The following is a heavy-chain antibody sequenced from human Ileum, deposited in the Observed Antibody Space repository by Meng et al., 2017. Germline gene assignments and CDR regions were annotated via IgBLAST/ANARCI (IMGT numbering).Heavy chain of an antibody. CDR1: GYTFTTYG. CDR2: MNTDKGNT. D-gene: IGHD1-1*01. Sequence: QVQLVQSVAEVKKPGASVKVPCKASGYTFTTYGISWVRQAPGQGLEWMGWMNTDKGNTTYAQKFQGRVTMTRDTSTSTAYMELRSLRSDDTAVYYCAREGAYNGGDYWGQGTMVTVSS. J-gene: IGHJ4*02. CDR3: AREGAYNGGDY. V-gene: IGHV1-18*01.